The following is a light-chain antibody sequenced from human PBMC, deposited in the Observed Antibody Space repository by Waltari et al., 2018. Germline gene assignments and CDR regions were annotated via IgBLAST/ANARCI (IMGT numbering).Light chain of an antibody. CDR2: DVS. CDR3: SSYTSSSTWV. J-gene: IGLJ1*01. CDR1: TSDVGGSNY. V-gene: IGLV2-14*01. Sequence: QSALTQPASVSGSPGQSLTISCTGTTSDVGGSNYVSWNQQHPGKAPKLMIYDVSKRPSGVSNRFSGSKSGNTASLTISGLQAEDEADYYCSSYTSSSTWVFGTGTKVTVL.